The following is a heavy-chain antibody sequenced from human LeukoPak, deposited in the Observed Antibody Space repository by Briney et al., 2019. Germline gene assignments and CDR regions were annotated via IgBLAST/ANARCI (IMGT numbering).Heavy chain of an antibody. J-gene: IGHJ1*01. CDR1: GFTFSSYE. CDR3: AKVGATVSRFPMWFQH. D-gene: IGHD4-17*01. Sequence: GGSLRLSCAASGFTFSSYEMNWVRQAPGKGLEWVSYISSSGSTIYYADSVKGRFTISRDNAKNSLYLQMNSLRAEDTAVYYCAKVGATVSRFPMWFQHWGQGTLVTVSS. CDR2: ISSSGSTI. V-gene: IGHV3-48*03.